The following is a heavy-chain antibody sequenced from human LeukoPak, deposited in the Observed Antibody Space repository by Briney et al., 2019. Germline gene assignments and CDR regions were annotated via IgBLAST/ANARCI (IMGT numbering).Heavy chain of an antibody. V-gene: IGHV4-59*01. Sequence: SETLSLTCAVYGGSFSGYYWSWIRQPPGKGLEWIGYIYYSGSTNYNPSLKSRVTISVDTSKNQFSLKLSSVTAADTAVYYCAREDSGSYHFDYWGQGTLVTVSS. J-gene: IGHJ4*02. CDR3: AREDSGSYHFDY. D-gene: IGHD1-26*01. CDR1: GGSFSGYY. CDR2: IYYSGST.